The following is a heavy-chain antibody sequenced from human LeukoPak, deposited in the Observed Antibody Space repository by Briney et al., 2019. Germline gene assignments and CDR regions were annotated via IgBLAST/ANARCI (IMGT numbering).Heavy chain of an antibody. J-gene: IGHJ4*02. CDR3: AKVGSDYYDTSDYPTGPFDY. D-gene: IGHD3-22*01. V-gene: IGHV3-48*03. Sequence: PGGSLRLSCAASGFTFSSYEMNWVRQAPGKGLEWVSYISSSGSTIYYADSVKGRFTISRDNAKNSLYLQMNSLRAEGTALYYCAKVGSDYYDTSDYPTGPFDYWGQGSLVTVSS. CDR2: ISSSGSTI. CDR1: GFTFSSYE.